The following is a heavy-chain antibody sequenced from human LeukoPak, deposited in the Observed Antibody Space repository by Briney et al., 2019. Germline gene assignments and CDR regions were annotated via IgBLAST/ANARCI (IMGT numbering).Heavy chain of an antibody. Sequence: GGSLRLSFAASGFTFSSYAMSWVRQAPGKGLEWVAVISYDGSNKYYADSVKGRFTISRDNSKNTLYLQMNSLRAEDTAVYYCARDMTTVTTIDYWGQGTLVTVSS. CDR2: ISYDGSNK. D-gene: IGHD4-17*01. V-gene: IGHV3-30-3*01. J-gene: IGHJ4*02. CDR1: GFTFSSYA. CDR3: ARDMTTVTTIDY.